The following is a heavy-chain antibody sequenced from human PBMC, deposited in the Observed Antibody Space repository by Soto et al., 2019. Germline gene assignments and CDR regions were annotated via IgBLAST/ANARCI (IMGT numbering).Heavy chain of an antibody. J-gene: IGHJ6*02. CDR3: AKSARGGEQQLLFGYYYYGMDV. V-gene: IGHV3-23*01. CDR2: ISGSGGST. D-gene: IGHD6-13*01. CDR1: GFTFSSYA. Sequence: GGSLRLSCAASGFTFSSYAMSWVRQAPGKGLEWVSAISGSGGSTYYADSVKGRFTISRDNSKNTLYLQMNSLRAEDTAVYYCAKSARGGEQQLLFGYYYYGMDVWGQGTTVTVSS.